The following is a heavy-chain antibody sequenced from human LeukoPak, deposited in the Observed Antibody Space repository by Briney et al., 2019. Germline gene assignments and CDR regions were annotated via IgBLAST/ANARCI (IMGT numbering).Heavy chain of an antibody. CDR1: GFTFSGSA. Sequence: GGSLRLSCAASGFTFSGSAMHWVRQASGKGLEWVGRIRSKANSYATADAASVKGRFTISRDDSKNTAYLQMNSLKTEDTAVYYCTRHGRDTAMEAKYNWFDPWGQGTLVTVSS. CDR2: IRSKANSYAT. D-gene: IGHD5-18*01. V-gene: IGHV3-73*01. J-gene: IGHJ5*02. CDR3: TRHGRDTAMEAKYNWFDP.